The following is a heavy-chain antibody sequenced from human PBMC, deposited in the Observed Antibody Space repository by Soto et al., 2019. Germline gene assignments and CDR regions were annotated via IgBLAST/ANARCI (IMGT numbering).Heavy chain of an antibody. J-gene: IGHJ6*03. D-gene: IGHD1-7*01. CDR2: ISYDDK. CDR1: GFTFINAGI. V-gene: IGHV2-70*20. CDR3: ARILPRTGTTDYYYYYMDV. Sequence: LRLSWASSGFTFINAGINWVRQAPGKGLEWVAVISYDDKYYSTSLKTRLTISKDTSKNQVVLTMTNMDPVDTATYYCARILPRTGTTDYYYYYMDVWGKGTTVTVSS.